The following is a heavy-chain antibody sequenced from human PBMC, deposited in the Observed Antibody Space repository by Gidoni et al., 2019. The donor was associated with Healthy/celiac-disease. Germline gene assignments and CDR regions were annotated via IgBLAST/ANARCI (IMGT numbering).Heavy chain of an antibody. D-gene: IGHD4-4*01. V-gene: IGHV4-59*01. CDR3: ASSLYSRSGWFDP. CDR1: GGSISSYY. J-gene: IGHJ5*02. CDR2: IYYSGST. Sequence: QVQLQESGPGLVKPSETLSLTCTVSGGSISSYYWSWIRQPPGKGLEWIGYIYYSGSTNYNPSLKSRVTISVDTSKNQFSLKLSSVTAADTAVYYCASSLYSRSGWFDPWGQGTLVTVSS.